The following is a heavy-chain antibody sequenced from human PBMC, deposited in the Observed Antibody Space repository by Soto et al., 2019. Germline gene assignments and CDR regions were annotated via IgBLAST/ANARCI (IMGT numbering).Heavy chain of an antibody. D-gene: IGHD3-10*01. V-gene: IGHV3-9*01. Sequence: EVQLVESGGGLVQPGRSLRLSCAASGFTFDDYAMHWVRQAPGKGLEWVSGISWNSGSIGYADSVKGRFTISRDNAKNSLYLQMNSLRAEDTALYYCAKDIRGSGRNDFFDYWGQGTLVTVSS. CDR3: AKDIRGSGRNDFFDY. CDR1: GFTFDDYA. J-gene: IGHJ4*02. CDR2: ISWNSGSI.